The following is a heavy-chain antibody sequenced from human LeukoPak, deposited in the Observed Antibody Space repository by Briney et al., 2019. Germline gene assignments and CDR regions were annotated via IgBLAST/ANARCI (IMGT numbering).Heavy chain of an antibody. CDR1: GFTFSNAW. CDR2: IKSKTDGGTT. CDR3: TTDQVGSSWPYYFDY. D-gene: IGHD6-13*01. Sequence: GGSLRLSCAASGFTFSNAWMGWVRQAPGKGVEWVGRIKSKTDGGTTDYAAPVKGRFTISRDDSKNTLYLQMNSLKTEDTAVYYCTTDQVGSSWPYYFDYWGQGTLVTVSS. J-gene: IGHJ4*02. V-gene: IGHV3-15*01.